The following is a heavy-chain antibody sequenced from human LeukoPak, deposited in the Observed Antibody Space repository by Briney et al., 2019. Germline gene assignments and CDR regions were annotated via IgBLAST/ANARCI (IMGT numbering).Heavy chain of an antibody. Sequence: KTSETLSLTCSVSGGSISGYYWSWIRQPPGKGLEWIGYIYYSGSTNYNPSLKSRVTISVDTSKNQFSLKLSSVTAADTAVYYCARGDDSSGYYPINDYWGQGTLVTVSS. CDR3: ARGDDSSGYYPINDY. D-gene: IGHD3-22*01. J-gene: IGHJ4*02. CDR2: IYYSGST. CDR1: GGSISGYY. V-gene: IGHV4-59*01.